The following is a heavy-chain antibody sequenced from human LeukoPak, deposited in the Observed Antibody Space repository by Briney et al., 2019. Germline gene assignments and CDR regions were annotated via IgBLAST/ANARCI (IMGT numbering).Heavy chain of an antibody. CDR2: INHSGST. J-gene: IGHJ4*02. D-gene: IGHD3-22*01. V-gene: IGHV4-34*01. Sequence: PSETLSLTCAVYGGSFSGYYWSWIRQPPGKGLEWIGEINHSGSTNYNTSLKSRVTISVDTSKNQFSLKLSSVTAADTAVYYCARGNYYDSSGYYYDYWGQGTLVTVSS. CDR3: ARGNYYDSSGYYYDY. CDR1: GGSFSGYY.